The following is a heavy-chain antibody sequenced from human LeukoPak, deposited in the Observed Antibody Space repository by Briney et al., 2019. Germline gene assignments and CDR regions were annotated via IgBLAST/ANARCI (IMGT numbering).Heavy chain of an antibody. CDR2: INHSGST. Sequence: SETLSLTCAVYGGSFSGYYWSWIRQPPGKGLEWIGEINHSGSTNYNPSLKSRVTMSVDTSKNQFSLKLSSVTAADTAVYYCARDSGTTGEVKFDPWGQGTLVTVSS. CDR1: GGSFSGYY. CDR3: ARDSGTTGEVKFDP. J-gene: IGHJ5*02. V-gene: IGHV4-34*01. D-gene: IGHD3-10*01.